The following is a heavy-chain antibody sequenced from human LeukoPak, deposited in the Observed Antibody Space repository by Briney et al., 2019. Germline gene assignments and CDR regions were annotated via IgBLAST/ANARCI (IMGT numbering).Heavy chain of an antibody. J-gene: IGHJ6*02. V-gene: IGHV3-48*03. Sequence: GGSLRLSCAASIFTFSSYEMNWVRQAPGKGLEWVSYISSSGSTIYYADSVKGRFTISRDNSKNTLYLQMNSLRAEDTAVYYCARISPTSGYSSSWVYYYYGMDVWGQGTTVTVSS. CDR2: ISSSGSTI. CDR1: IFTFSSYE. D-gene: IGHD6-13*01. CDR3: ARISPTSGYSSSWVYYYYGMDV.